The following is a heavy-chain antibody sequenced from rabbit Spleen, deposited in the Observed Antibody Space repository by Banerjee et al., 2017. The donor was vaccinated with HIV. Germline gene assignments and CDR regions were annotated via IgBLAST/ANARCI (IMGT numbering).Heavy chain of an antibody. CDR3: ARDTGSSFSSYGMDL. Sequence: QSLEESGGDLVKPGASLTLTCTASGFSFSSSDYMCWVRQAPGKGLEWISCIAGSGSGFTYSATWAKGRFTCSKTSSTTVTLQMTSLTVADTATYFCARDTGSSFSSYGMDLWGQGPSSPS. D-gene: IGHD8-1*01. CDR1: GFSFSSSDY. V-gene: IGHV1S40*01. J-gene: IGHJ6*01. CDR2: IAGSGSGFT.